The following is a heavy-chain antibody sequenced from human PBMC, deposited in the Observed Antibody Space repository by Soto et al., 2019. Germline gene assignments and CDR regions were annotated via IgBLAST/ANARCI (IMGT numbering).Heavy chain of an antibody. Sequence: GESLKISCKGSGYSFTSYWIGWVRQMPGKGLEWMGIIYPGDSDTRYSPSFQGQVTISADKSISTAYLQWSSLKASDTAMYYCARSPEPGLAGIAVADLDYWGQGTLVTVSS. CDR3: ARSPEPGLAGIAVADLDY. CDR1: GYSFTSYW. CDR2: IYPGDSDT. J-gene: IGHJ4*02. D-gene: IGHD6-19*01. V-gene: IGHV5-51*01.